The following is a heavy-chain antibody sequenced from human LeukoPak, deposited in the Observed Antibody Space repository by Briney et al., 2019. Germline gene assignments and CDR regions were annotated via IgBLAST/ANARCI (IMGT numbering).Heavy chain of an antibody. V-gene: IGHV1-3*01. Sequence: ASVKVSCRASGYTFTTYAMHWVRQAPGQRLEWMGWINAGNGNTKYSQKFQARVTITRDTSASTAYMELSSLRSEDTAVYYCARDPIGSRWPYYFDYWGQGTLVTVSS. J-gene: IGHJ4*02. CDR3: ARDPIGSRWPYYFDY. D-gene: IGHD6-13*01. CDR1: GYTFTTYA. CDR2: INAGNGNT.